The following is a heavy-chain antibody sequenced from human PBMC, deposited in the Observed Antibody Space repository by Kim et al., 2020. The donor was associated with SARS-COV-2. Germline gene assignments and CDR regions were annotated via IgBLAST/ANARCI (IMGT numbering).Heavy chain of an antibody. V-gene: IGHV3-30*18. J-gene: IGHJ4*02. CDR3: AKEQQLAQSYFDY. CDR2: ISYDGSNK. Sequence: GGSLRLSCGASGLTFSNYGMHWVRQAPGKGLEWVAVISYDGSNKFYADSVKGRFTISRDNSKNTLYLQMNSLRVEDTAVYYCAKEQQLAQSYFDYWGQGTLVTVSS. CDR1: GLTFSNYG.